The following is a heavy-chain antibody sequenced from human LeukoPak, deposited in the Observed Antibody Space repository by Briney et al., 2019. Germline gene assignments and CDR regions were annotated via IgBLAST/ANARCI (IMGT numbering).Heavy chain of an antibody. CDR2: IIPIFGTA. CDR1: GGTFSSYA. Sequence: SVKVSCKASGGTFSSYAISWVRQAPGQGLEWMGGIIPIFGTANYAQKFQGRVTITADKSTSTAYMELSSLRSEDTAVYYCARYSSSWYNWFDPWGQGTLVTVSS. CDR3: ARYSSSWYNWFDP. J-gene: IGHJ5*02. V-gene: IGHV1-69*06. D-gene: IGHD6-13*01.